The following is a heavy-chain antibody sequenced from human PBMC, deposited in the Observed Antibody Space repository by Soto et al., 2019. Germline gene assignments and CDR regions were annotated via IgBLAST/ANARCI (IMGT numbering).Heavy chain of an antibody. CDR2: IYYSGST. CDR1: GGSISSYY. D-gene: IGHD3-22*01. J-gene: IGHJ4*02. Sequence: PSETLSLTCTVSGGSISSYYWSWIRQPPGKGLEWIGYIYYSGSTNYNPSLKSRVTISVDTSKNQFSLKLSSVTAADTAVYYCARARYDSSGYSAFDYWGQGTLVTVSS. V-gene: IGHV4-59*01. CDR3: ARARYDSSGYSAFDY.